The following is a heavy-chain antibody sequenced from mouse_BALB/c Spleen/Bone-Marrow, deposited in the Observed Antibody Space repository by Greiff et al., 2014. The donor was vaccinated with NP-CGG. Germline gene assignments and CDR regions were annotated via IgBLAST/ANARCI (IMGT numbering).Heavy chain of an antibody. CDR1: GFNIKDYY. CDR2: IDPENGNT. V-gene: IGHV14-1*02. J-gene: IGHJ4*01. CDR3: ARGDGYAMDY. Sequence: DVKLVESGAEIVRPGALVKLSCKASGFNIKDYYMQWVKQRPEQGLERIGWIDPENGNTIYDPKFQGKASITADTSSNTAYLQLSSLTSEDTAVYYCARGDGYAMDYWGQGTSVAVSS.